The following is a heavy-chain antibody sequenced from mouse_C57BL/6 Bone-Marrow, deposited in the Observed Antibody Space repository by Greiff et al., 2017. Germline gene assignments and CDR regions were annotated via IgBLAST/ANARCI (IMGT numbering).Heavy chain of an antibody. D-gene: IGHD1-1*01. Sequence: VKLVESGAELARPGASVKLSCKASGYTFTSYGISWVKQRTGQGLEWIGEIYPRSGNTYYNEKFKGKATLTADKSSSTAYMELRSLTSEDSAVYFCARDYEGYFDVWGTGTTVTVSS. CDR1: GYTFTSYG. CDR2: IYPRSGNT. V-gene: IGHV1-81*01. J-gene: IGHJ1*03. CDR3: ARDYEGYFDV.